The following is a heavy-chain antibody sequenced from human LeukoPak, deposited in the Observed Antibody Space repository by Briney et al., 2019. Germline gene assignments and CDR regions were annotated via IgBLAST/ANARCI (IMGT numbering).Heavy chain of an antibody. CDR1: GFTFSRYA. CDR3: AREVGGGATNYFDY. J-gene: IGHJ4*02. CDR2: ISGSGTSA. V-gene: IGHV3-23*01. D-gene: IGHD1-26*01. Sequence: GGSLRLSCAASGFTFSRYAMSWVRQAPGKGLEWVSGISGSGTSAYYADSVRGRFTISRDNSKNTLYLQMNSLRADDTAVYYCAREVGGGATNYFDYWGQGTLVTVSS.